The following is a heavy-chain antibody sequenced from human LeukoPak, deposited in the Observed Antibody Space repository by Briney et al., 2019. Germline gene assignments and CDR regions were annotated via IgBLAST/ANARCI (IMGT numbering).Heavy chain of an antibody. CDR3: ARDPALYCSSTSCYVAGNNWFDP. D-gene: IGHD2-2*01. CDR1: GFAFSSYG. CDR2: IWYDGSNK. J-gene: IGHJ5*02. V-gene: IGHV3-33*01. Sequence: GGSLRLSCAASGFAFSSYGMHWVRQAPGKGLEWVAVIWYDGSNKYYADSVKGRFTVSRDNSKNTLYLQMNSLRAEDTAVYYCARDPALYCSSTSCYVAGNNWFDPWGQGTLVTVSS.